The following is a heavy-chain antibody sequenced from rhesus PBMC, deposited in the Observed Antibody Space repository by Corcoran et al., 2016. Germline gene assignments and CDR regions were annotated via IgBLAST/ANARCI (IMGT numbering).Heavy chain of an antibody. Sequence: QVQLQESGPGLVKPSETLSLTCAVSGGSVSSSNWWSWIRQPPGKGLEGIGYISGSSGSTYYNPSRKSRVTISTDTSKNQFSLKLSSVTAADTAVYYCARAYEDDYGYYYTGTFDYWGQGVLVTVSS. D-gene: IGHD3-9*01. CDR3: ARAYEDDYGYYYTGTFDY. V-gene: IGHV4-65*01. J-gene: IGHJ4*01. CDR1: GGSVSSSNW. CDR2: ISGSSGST.